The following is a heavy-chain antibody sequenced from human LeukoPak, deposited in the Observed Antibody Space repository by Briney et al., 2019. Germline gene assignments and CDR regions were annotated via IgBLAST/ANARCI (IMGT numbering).Heavy chain of an antibody. CDR1: GYSFTSYW. V-gene: IGHV5-51*01. CDR2: XXXGDSDT. D-gene: IGHD2-21*02. J-gene: IGHJ3*02. CDR3: ARQGLEVTATTGAFDI. Sequence: GESLKISCKGSGYSFTSYWIGWVRQMPGKGLXXXXXXXXGDSDTRYSPSFQGQVTISADKSISTAYLQWSSLKASDTAMYYCARQGLEVTATTGAFDIWGQGTMVTVSS.